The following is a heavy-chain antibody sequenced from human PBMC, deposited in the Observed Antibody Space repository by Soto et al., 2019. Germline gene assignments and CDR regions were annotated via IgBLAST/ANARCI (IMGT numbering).Heavy chain of an antibody. Sequence: QVQLVQSGAEVKKPGSSVKVSCKASADTFTGYTVTWVRQAPGQGLEWVGRVIPILGASNFAQKFQGGVTISADKSTDTAYMVLTGLTSEDTAVYYCARSRGSYYSNFDSWGQGTRVTVSS. J-gene: IGHJ4*02. CDR3: ARSRGSYYSNFDS. D-gene: IGHD3-10*01. CDR2: VIPILGAS. V-gene: IGHV1-69*08. CDR1: ADTFTGYT.